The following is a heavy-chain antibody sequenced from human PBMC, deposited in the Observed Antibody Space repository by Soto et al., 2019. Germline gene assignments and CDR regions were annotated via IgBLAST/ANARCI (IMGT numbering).Heavy chain of an antibody. J-gene: IGHJ3*01. CDR3: AKDGGITMVRGLNFVPDAFDL. CDR2: ITGSGGNT. Sequence: EVQLLESGGGLVQPGGSLRLSCAASGFTFRNYAMSWVRQAPGKGLEWVSAITGSGGNTYYPDSVKGRFTISRDNSKNTLYLQMNSLRAEDTAVYYCAKDGGITMVRGLNFVPDAFDLWGQGTMVTVSS. D-gene: IGHD3-10*01. CDR1: GFTFRNYA. V-gene: IGHV3-23*01.